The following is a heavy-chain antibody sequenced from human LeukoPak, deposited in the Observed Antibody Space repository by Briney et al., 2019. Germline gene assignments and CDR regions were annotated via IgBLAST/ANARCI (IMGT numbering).Heavy chain of an antibody. V-gene: IGHV3-30*04. J-gene: IGHJ5*02. D-gene: IGHD4-17*01. CDR3: ANDLAVTTWCPWSDP. Sequence: GGSLTLSCAASGFTFSSYARHWVRQAPGKGREWVVVISYDGSNKYYADSVKGRFTISRDNSKNTLYLQMNSMRAEDTAVYYCANDLAVTTWCPWSDPWGQGTLVTVSS. CDR2: ISYDGSNK. CDR1: GFTFSSYA.